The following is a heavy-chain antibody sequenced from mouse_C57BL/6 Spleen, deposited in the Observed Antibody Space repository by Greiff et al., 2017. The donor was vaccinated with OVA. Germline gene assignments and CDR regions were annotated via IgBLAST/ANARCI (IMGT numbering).Heavy chain of an antibody. J-gene: IGHJ3*01. D-gene: IGHD2-4*01. CDR1: GFTFSSYA. V-gene: IGHV5-4*01. CDR2: ISDGGSYT. CDR3: ARDGGLIAPFAY. Sequence: EVMLVESGGGLVKPGGSLKLSCAASGFTFSSYALSWVRQTPEKRLEWVATISDGGSYTYYPDNVKGRFTISRDNAKNNLYLQMSHLKSEDTAMYYCARDGGLIAPFAYWGQGTLVTVSA.